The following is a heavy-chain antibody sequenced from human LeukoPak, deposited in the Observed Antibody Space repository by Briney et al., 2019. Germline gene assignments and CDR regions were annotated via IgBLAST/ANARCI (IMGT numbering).Heavy chain of an antibody. CDR3: AKAATYYDISTYLYYYGMDV. CDR2: MSGGGLST. Sequence: GGSLRLSCAASGFTLSSYAMNWVRQDPGKGLEWVSAMSGGGLSTYYGDSVKGRFTISRDVSKNTLYLQMNSLRTEDTAVYYCAKAATYYDISTYLYYYGMDVWGQGTTVTVSS. CDR1: GFTLSSYA. J-gene: IGHJ6*02. D-gene: IGHD3-9*01. V-gene: IGHV3-23*01.